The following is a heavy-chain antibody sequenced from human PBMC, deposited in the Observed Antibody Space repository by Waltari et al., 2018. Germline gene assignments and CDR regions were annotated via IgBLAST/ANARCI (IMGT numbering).Heavy chain of an antibody. V-gene: IGHV1-69*13. CDR2: IIPVFGTA. CDR3: ARDRIQLVRGYFDY. CDR1: GGTFSSYA. D-gene: IGHD6-13*01. J-gene: IGHJ4*02. Sequence: QVQLVQSGAEVKKPGSSAKVSCKASGGTFSSYAISWVRQAPGQGLEWMGRIIPVFGTANCVQMFQGRVTSTADKSTSTAYMELSSLRSDDTAVYYCARDRIQLVRGYFDYWGQGTLVTVSS.